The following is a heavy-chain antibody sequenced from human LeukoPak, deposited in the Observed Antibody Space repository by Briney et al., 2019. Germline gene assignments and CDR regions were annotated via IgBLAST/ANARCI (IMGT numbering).Heavy chain of an antibody. V-gene: IGHV3-30-3*01. CDR3: ARVKAAAGFRTYYYGMDV. J-gene: IGHJ6*02. CDR2: ISYDGGNK. D-gene: IGHD6-13*01. CDR1: GFTFSSYA. Sequence: GGSLRLSCAASGFTFSSYAMHWVRQAPGKGLEWVAVISYDGGNKYYADSVKGRFTISRDNSKNTLYLQMNSLRAEDTAVYYCARVKAAAGFRTYYYGMDVWGQGTTVTVSS.